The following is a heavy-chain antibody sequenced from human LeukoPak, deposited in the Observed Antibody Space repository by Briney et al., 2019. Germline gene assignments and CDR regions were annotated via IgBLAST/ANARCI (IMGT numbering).Heavy chain of an antibody. V-gene: IGHV3-23*01. CDR3: AIMHGYYDGSGYWVQ. Sequence: GGSLRLSCAASGFTFGSYGMSWVRQAPGKGLEWVSFITPNADRTSYADSVEGRFTISRDNPRNTLYMQMNSLRDKDTAIDYCAIMHGYYDGSGYWVQWGQGTLVTVSS. J-gene: IGHJ1*01. CDR1: GFTFGSYG. D-gene: IGHD3-22*01. CDR2: ITPNADRT.